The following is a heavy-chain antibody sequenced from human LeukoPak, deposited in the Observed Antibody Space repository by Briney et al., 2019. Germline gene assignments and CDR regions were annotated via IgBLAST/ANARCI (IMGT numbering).Heavy chain of an antibody. D-gene: IGHD3-10*01. CDR1: GGSISSGSYY. Sequence: SETLSLTCTVSGGSISSGSYYWSWIRQPAGKGLEWIGRIYTSGSTNYNPSLKSRVTISVDTSKNQFSLKLSSVTAADTAVYYCAREDPMVRGVLDYWGQGTLVTVSS. J-gene: IGHJ4*02. V-gene: IGHV4-61*02. CDR2: IYTSGST. CDR3: AREDPMVRGVLDY.